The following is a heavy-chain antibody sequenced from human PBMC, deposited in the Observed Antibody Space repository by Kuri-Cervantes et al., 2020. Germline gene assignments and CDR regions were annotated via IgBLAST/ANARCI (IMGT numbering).Heavy chain of an antibody. CDR1: GFTFDDWA. J-gene: IGHJ4*02. CDR2: ISWNGGTV. CDR3: ARGFSSGRGAFDY. V-gene: IGHV3-9*01. D-gene: IGHD6-19*01. Sequence: SLKISCATSGFTFDDWAMHWVRQVPGKGLEWVSGISWNGGTVDYADSVKGRFTISRDNAENSLYLQMNSLRDEDTAVYYCARGFSSGRGAFDYWGQGTLVTVSS.